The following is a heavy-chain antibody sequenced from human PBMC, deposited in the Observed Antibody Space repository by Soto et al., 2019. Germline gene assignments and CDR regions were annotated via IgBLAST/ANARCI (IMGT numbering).Heavy chain of an antibody. CDR3: AREARKGIISWFDP. J-gene: IGHJ5*02. Sequence: SETLSPTCTVSGGSVRGVDYSWSWIRQSPGKGLEWIGNIYYTGITHLKPSLKSRLTMAVDTSKNEFSLKLTSVSAADTAVYFCAREARKGIISWFDPWGQGTPVTVSS. V-gene: IGHV4-30-4*01. D-gene: IGHD2-21*01. CDR1: GGSVRGVDYS. CDR2: IYYTGIT.